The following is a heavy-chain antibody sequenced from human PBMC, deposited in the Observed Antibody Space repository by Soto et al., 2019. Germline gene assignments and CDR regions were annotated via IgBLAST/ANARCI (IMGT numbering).Heavy chain of an antibody. CDR3: ARGGWFGEFLPFDY. D-gene: IGHD3-10*01. Sequence: QVQLVESGGGVVQPGRSLRLSCAASGITFSSYSMHWVRQAPGKGLEWVTVISYDGSNKYYADSVKGRFTISRDNSKNTLYLQMNSLRAEDTDVYYCARGGWFGEFLPFDYWGQGTLVTVSS. CDR1: GITFSSYS. CDR2: ISYDGSNK. V-gene: IGHV3-30-3*01. J-gene: IGHJ4*02.